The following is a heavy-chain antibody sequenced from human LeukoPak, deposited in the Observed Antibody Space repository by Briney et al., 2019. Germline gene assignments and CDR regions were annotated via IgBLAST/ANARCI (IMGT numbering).Heavy chain of an antibody. V-gene: IGHV3-21*01. Sequence: GGSLRLSCAASGFTFSSYSMNWVRQAPGKGLEWVSSISSSSSYIYYADSVKGRFTISRDNAKNSLYLQMNSLRAEDTAVYYCARVRGYSGGCFDYWGQGTLVTVSS. CDR1: GFTFSSYS. CDR3: ARVRGYSGGCFDY. J-gene: IGHJ4*02. CDR2: ISSSSSYI. D-gene: IGHD6-19*01.